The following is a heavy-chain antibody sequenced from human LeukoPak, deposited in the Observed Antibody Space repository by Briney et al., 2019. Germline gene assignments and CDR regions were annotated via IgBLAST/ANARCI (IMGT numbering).Heavy chain of an antibody. CDR2: INPNSGGT. D-gene: IGHD3-22*01. CDR1: GYTFTGYY. Sequence: ASVKVSCKASGYTFTGYYMHWVRQAPGQGLEWMGWINPNSGGTNYAQKFQGRVTMTRDMSTSTVYMELSSLRSEDTAVYYCARDRGYDSSGYRKGGFDYWGQGTLVTVSS. V-gene: IGHV1-2*02. CDR3: ARDRGYDSSGYRKGGFDY. J-gene: IGHJ4*02.